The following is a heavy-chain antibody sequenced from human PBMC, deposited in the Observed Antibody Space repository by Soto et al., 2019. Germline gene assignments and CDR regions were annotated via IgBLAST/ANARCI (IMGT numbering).Heavy chain of an antibody. V-gene: IGHV1-18*01. CDR1: GYTFTSYG. J-gene: IGHJ6*02. CDR3: ARALYCTNGVCAPLTSYYGMDV. D-gene: IGHD2-8*01. Sequence: ASVKVSCKASGYTFTSYGISWVRQAPGQGLEWMGWISAYNGNANYAQKLQGRVTMTTDTSTSTAYMELSSLRSEDTAVYYCARALYCTNGVCAPLTSYYGMDVWGQGTTVTVSS. CDR2: ISAYNGNA.